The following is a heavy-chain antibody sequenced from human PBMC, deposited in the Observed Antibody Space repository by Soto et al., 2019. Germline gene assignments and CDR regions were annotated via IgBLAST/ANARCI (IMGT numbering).Heavy chain of an antibody. CDR2: IIPIFGTA. CDR3: ASVPMVRGAQDYYYYYGMDV. V-gene: IGHV1-69*12. J-gene: IGHJ6*02. Sequence: QVQLVQYGAEVKKPGSSVKISCKAPGGTFSSYAISWVRQAPGQGLEWMGGIIPIFGTANYAQKFQDRVTSTADESTSTAYMELSRLSTQDTAVYYCASVPMVRGAQDYYYYYGMDVWGQGTTVTVSS. CDR1: GGTFSSYA. D-gene: IGHD3-10*01.